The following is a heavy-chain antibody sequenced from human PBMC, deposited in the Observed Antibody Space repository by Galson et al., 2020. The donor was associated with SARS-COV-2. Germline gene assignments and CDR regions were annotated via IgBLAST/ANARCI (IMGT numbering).Heavy chain of an antibody. CDR2: FYPGDSDI. CDR1: GYNFNNYW. V-gene: IGHV5-51*01. CDR3: ARRRNVGYFYAVDV. D-gene: IGHD1-26*01. J-gene: IGHJ6*02. Sequence: HGESLKISCRGSGYNFNNYWIAWVRQMPGKGLEWMGIFYPGDSDIRYSPSFQGQVTFSADKSISTAYLQWSSLKASDSAIYYCARRRNVGYFYAVDVWGQGTTVTVSS.